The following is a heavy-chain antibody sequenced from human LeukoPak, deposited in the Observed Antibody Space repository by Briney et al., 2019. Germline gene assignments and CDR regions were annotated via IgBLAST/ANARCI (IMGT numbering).Heavy chain of an antibody. J-gene: IGHJ4*02. CDR1: GFTFSSYG. CDR2: ISYDGSNK. CDR3: AKDREYYDSSGYYRVDY. Sequence: GGSLRLSCAASGFTFSSYGMHWVRQAPGKGLEWVAVISYDGSNKNYADSVKGRFTISRDNSKNTLYLQMNSLRAEDTAVYYCAKDREYYDSSGYYRVDYWGQGTLVTVSS. D-gene: IGHD3-22*01. V-gene: IGHV3-30*18.